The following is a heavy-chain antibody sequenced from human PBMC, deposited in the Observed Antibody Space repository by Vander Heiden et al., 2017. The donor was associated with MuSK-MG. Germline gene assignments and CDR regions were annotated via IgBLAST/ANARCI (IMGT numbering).Heavy chain of an antibody. CDR1: GGSISTNNYY. V-gene: IGHV4-39*01. J-gene: IGHJ4*02. D-gene: IGHD6-13*01. CDR2: IFYTGRT. Sequence: QLQLHESGPGLVKPSETLSVTCTVSGGSISTNNYYWGWIRQPPGKGLEWIGSIFYTGRTYYNPALQSRVTISVHTSKNQFSLKLSSVTAADTAVYYCARGRAAADDYFDYWGQGTLVTVYS. CDR3: ARGRAAADDYFDY.